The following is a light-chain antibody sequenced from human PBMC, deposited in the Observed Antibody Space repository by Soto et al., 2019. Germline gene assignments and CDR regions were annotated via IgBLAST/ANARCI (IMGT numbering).Light chain of an antibody. V-gene: IGLV1-40*01. Sequence: QSALTQSPSVSGTPGQRVTISCTGTSSNIGAGHGVQWYQQLPGTAPKLLIYSNINRPSGVPDRFSGSTSGSSSSLAITGLQAEDEADYYCQSYDTGLHVVFGGGTKVTVL. CDR3: QSYDTGLHVV. CDR1: SSNIGAGHG. J-gene: IGLJ2*01. CDR2: SNI.